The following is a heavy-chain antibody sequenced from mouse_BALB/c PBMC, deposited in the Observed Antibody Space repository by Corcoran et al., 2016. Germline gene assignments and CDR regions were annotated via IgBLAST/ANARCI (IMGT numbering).Heavy chain of an antibody. Sequence: QIQLQQSGPELVKPGASVKISCKASGYTFTDYYINWVKQKPGQGLEWIGWIYPGSSNTKYNEKFKAKATLTVDTSSSTTYMQLSSLTSEDTAVYFCARWLGHYAMDYWGQGTSVTVSS. D-gene: IGHD3-3*01. J-gene: IGHJ4*01. CDR2: IYPGSSNT. CDR3: ARWLGHYAMDY. V-gene: IGHV1-84*02. CDR1: GYTFTDYY.